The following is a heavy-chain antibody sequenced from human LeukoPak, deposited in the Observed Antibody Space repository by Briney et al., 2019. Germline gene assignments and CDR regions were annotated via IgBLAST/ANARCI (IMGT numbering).Heavy chain of an antibody. V-gene: IGHV3-49*04. Sequence: SGRSLRLSCTASGFTFDDYAMSWVRQAPGKGLEWVGFIKSRAYGGTTEYAASVKGRFTISRDDSKSIAYLQMSSLKTEDTAVYYCARSGYIYGRTEYDYWGQGTLVTVSS. CDR3: ARSGYIYGRTEYDY. CDR2: IKSRAYGGTT. CDR1: GFTFDDYA. J-gene: IGHJ4*02. D-gene: IGHD5-18*01.